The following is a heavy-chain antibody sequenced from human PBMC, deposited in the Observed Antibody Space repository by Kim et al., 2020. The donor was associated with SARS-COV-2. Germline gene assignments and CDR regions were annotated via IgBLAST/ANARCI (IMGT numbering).Heavy chain of an antibody. D-gene: IGHD2-2*01. V-gene: IGHV3-21*01. J-gene: IGHJ6*02. Sequence: GGSLRLSCAGSGFPFGVYSMHWVRQAPGQGLEWVASITTDSHDIHYADSVRGRFTISRDNAKNSLDLQMNSLRAEDTALYYCARGAAPKGRTGNRGGMDVWGQGTTVTVSS. CDR1: GFPFGVYS. CDR3: ARGAAPKGRTGNRGGMDV. CDR2: ITTDSHDI.